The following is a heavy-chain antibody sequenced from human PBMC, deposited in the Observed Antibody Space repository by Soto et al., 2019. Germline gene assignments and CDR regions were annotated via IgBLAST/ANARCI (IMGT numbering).Heavy chain of an antibody. Sequence: ASVKVSCKASGYTFTSYYMHWARQAPGQGLEWMGWISAYNGNTNYAQKLQGRVTMTTDTSTSTAYMELRSLRSDDTAVYYCAGEDWCRGAGRYFSGSYYYYMDVWGKGTTVTVSS. CDR1: GYTFTSYY. V-gene: IGHV1-18*04. D-gene: IGHD3-10*01. J-gene: IGHJ6*03. CDR3: AGEDWCRGAGRYFSGSYYYYMDV. CDR2: ISAYNGNT.